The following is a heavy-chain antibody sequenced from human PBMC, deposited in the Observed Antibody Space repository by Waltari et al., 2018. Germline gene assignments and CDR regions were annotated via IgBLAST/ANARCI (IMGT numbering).Heavy chain of an antibody. J-gene: IGHJ3*01. CDR3: ATYIGASVGTAAFDV. V-gene: IGHV4-39*01. CDR2: IFYSGAA. D-gene: IGHD5-12*01. Sequence: GWFGCTPGGGLGWLGAIFYSGAAYRSPSLKSRVTKSRDASMNQLSLKVGSVTAADTAVYYGATYIGASVGTAAFDVWGQGTKVTVSS.